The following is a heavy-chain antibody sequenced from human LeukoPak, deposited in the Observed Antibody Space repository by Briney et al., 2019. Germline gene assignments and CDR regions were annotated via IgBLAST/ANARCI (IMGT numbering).Heavy chain of an antibody. CDR1: GYTFTSYD. D-gene: IGHD6-13*01. V-gene: IGHV1-8*03. Sequence: ASVKVSCKASGYTFTSYDINWVRQATGQGLEWMGWMNPNSGNTGYAQKFQGRVTITRNTSISTAYMELSSLRSEDTAVYYCARGHSSSWYGFYYYYMDVWGKGTTVTVSS. J-gene: IGHJ6*03. CDR2: MNPNSGNT. CDR3: ARGHSSSWYGFYYYYMDV.